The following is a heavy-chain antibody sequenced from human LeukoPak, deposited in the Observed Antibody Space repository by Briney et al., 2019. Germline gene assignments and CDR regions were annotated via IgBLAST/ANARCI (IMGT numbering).Heavy chain of an antibody. CDR1: GYTFTGYY. V-gene: IGHV1-2*02. J-gene: IGHJ4*02. CDR2: ISPTSGDT. CDR3: VRDGLNWNYDY. Sequence: ASVKVSCKTSGYTFTGYYMHWVRQAPGQGLEWMGWISPTSGDTEYAQKFQGRVAMTRDTSISTAYMELSRLRSDDTAVYYCVRDGLNWNYDYWGQGTLVAVSS. D-gene: IGHD1-7*01.